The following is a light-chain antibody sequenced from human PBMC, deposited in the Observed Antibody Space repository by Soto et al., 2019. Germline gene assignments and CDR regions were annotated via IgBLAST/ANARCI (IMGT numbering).Light chain of an antibody. CDR2: DAS. CDR3: QQYNSWPYT. J-gene: IGKJ2*01. Sequence: ENVLTQSPATLSASPGERAPLSCRASQSVNTNLAWYQQKPGQAPRLLIYDASTRATGIPASFSGSGSGTEFTLTIRSLQSEDSAVYYCQQYNSWPYTFGQGTKVDIK. V-gene: IGKV3-15*01. CDR1: QSVNTN.